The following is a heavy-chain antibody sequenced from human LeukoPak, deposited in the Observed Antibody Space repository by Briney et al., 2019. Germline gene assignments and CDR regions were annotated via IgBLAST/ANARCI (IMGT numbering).Heavy chain of an antibody. Sequence: QSGGSLRLSCAASGFTFSSYAMHWVRQAPGKGLEWVAVISYDGSNKYYADSVKGRFTISRDNSKNTLYLQMNSLRAEDTAVYYCARRSALYYYDSSGYYLFDYWGQGTLVTVSS. CDR1: GFTFSSYA. J-gene: IGHJ4*02. CDR3: ARRSALYYYDSSGYYLFDY. D-gene: IGHD3-22*01. CDR2: ISYDGSNK. V-gene: IGHV3-30-3*01.